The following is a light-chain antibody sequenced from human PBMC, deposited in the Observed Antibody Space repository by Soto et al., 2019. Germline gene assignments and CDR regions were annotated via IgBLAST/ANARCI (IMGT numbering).Light chain of an antibody. Sequence: SVVTQSPWGTGSHAVSVATSCVGTSSDVGGYNYVSWYQQHPGKAPKLMIYDVSKRPSGVPDRFSGSKSGNTASLTVSGLQAEDEAEYYCSSYAGTHIVFGTGTKVTVL. CDR1: SSDVGGYNY. CDR3: SSYAGTHIV. V-gene: IGLV2-8*01. J-gene: IGLJ1*01. CDR2: DVS.